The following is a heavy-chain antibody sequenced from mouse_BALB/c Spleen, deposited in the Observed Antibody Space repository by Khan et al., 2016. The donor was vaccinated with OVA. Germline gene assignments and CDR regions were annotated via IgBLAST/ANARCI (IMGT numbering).Heavy chain of an antibody. CDR1: GFTFSSFG. J-gene: IGHJ3*01. D-gene: IGHD4-1*01. CDR2: ISSGSSTI. Sequence: EVELVESGGGLVPPGGSRKLSCAASGFTFSSFGMHWVRQAPEKGLEWVAYISSGSSTIYYADTVKGRFTISRDNPKNTLFLQMTSLRSEDTAMYYCARSSGTWFAYWGQGTLVTVSA. CDR3: ARSSGTWFAY. V-gene: IGHV5-17*02.